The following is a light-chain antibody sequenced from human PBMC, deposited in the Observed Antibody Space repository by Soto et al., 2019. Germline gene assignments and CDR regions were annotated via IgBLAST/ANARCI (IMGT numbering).Light chain of an antibody. CDR3: QKYNSVPWT. CDR1: HDISTF. J-gene: IGKJ1*01. V-gene: IGKV1-27*01. CDR2: TAS. Sequence: DIRMTQSPSSLSASVGDRVTITCWASHDISTFLAWYQQKTGKVPKLLIHTASTLQSGVPSRLSGSGYGTDLTITISSMQTEDVETYYCQKYNSVPWTFGQGTKVDI.